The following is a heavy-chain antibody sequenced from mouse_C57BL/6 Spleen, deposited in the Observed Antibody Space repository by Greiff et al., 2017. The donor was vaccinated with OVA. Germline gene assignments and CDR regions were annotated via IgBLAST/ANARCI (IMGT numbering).Heavy chain of an antibody. CDR1: GYAFSSSW. CDR2: IYPGDGDT. D-gene: IGHD2-14*01. V-gene: IGHV1-82*01. CDR3: ARSGYDDYFDD. J-gene: IGHJ2*01. Sequence: QVQLKEPGPELVKPGASVKISCKASGYAFSSSWMNWVKQRPGKGLEWIGRIYPGDGDTNYNGKFKGKATLTADKSSSTAYMQLSSLTSEDSAVYFCARSGYDDYFDDWGQGTTLTVSS.